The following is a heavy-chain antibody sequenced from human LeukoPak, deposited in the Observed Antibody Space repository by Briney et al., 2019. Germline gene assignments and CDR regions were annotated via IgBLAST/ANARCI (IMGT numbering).Heavy chain of an antibody. Sequence: ASVKASCKASGGTFSSYAISWVRQAPGQGLEWMGGIIPIFGTANYAQKFQGRVTITADESTSTAYMELSSLRSEDTAVYYCAREAEGATNPSQFDYWGQGTLLTVSS. V-gene: IGHV1-69*13. CDR3: AREAEGATNPSQFDY. D-gene: IGHD1-26*01. CDR1: GGTFSSYA. J-gene: IGHJ4*02. CDR2: IIPIFGTA.